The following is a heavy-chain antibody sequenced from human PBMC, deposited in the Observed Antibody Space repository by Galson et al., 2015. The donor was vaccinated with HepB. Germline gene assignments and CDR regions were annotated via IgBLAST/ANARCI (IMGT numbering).Heavy chain of an antibody. CDR2: ISAYNGNT. J-gene: IGHJ4*02. CDR1: GYTFTSYG. V-gene: IGHV1-18*04. CDR3: ARAPYGGNSGYYFDY. Sequence: SVKVSCKASGYTFTSYGISWVRQAPGQGLEWMGWISAYNGNTNYAQKLQGRVTMTTDTSTSTAYMELRSLRSDDTAVYYCARAPYGGNSGYYFDYWGQGTLVTVSS. D-gene: IGHD4-23*01.